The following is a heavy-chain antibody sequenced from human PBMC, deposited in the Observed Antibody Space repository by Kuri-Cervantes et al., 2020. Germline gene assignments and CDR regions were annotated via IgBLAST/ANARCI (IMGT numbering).Heavy chain of an antibody. V-gene: IGHV3-11*01. CDR3: ARDFSYYDSSGYGY. Sequence: GGSLRLSCAASGFTFSDYYMSWIRQAPGKGLEWVSYISSSGSTIYYADSVKGRFTISRDNAKNSLYPQMNSLRAEDTAVYYCARDFSYYDSSGYGYWGQGTLVTVSS. J-gene: IGHJ4*02. CDR2: ISSSGSTI. D-gene: IGHD3-22*01. CDR1: GFTFSDYY.